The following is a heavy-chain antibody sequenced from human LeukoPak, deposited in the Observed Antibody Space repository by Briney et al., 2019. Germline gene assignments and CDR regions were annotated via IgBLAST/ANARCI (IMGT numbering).Heavy chain of an antibody. D-gene: IGHD6-19*01. Sequence: SETLSLTCVVSGVAFSNYYWSWVRQSPTKGLEWIGEINHSGYTNYNPSLKSRVTISIDTSKNQFSLMVTSVTAADTGVYYCTRAVAGHPDWGQGTLVTVAS. CDR2: INHSGYT. V-gene: IGHV4-34*01. CDR1: GVAFSNYY. J-gene: IGHJ4*02. CDR3: TRAVAGHPD.